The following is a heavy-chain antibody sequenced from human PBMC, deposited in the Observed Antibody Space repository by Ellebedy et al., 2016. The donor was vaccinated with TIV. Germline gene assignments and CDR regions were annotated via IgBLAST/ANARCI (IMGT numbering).Heavy chain of an antibody. D-gene: IGHD4-17*01. CDR2: IYSGGDT. Sequence: GESLKISCAASGFTFSSYWMSWVRQAPGKGLEWVSVIYSGGDTYYADSVKGRFTISRDNSKNTLYLQMNSLRVEDTAVYYCASRPNGDYHFLDYWGQGTLVTVSS. J-gene: IGHJ4*02. V-gene: IGHV3-66*01. CDR3: ASRPNGDYHFLDY. CDR1: GFTFSSYW.